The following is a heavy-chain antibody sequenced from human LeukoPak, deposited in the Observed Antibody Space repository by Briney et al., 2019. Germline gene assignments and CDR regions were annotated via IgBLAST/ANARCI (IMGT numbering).Heavy chain of an antibody. J-gene: IGHJ4*02. CDR3: ARGWGSGSYYFDY. D-gene: IGHD3-10*01. CDR2: IIPIFGTA. Sequence: SVKVSCKASGGTFSSYAISWVRQAPGQGLEWVGGIIPIFGTANYAQKFQGRVTITADESTSTAYMELSSLRSEDTAVYYCARGWGSGSYYFDYWGQGTLVTVSS. V-gene: IGHV1-69*13. CDR1: GGTFSSYA.